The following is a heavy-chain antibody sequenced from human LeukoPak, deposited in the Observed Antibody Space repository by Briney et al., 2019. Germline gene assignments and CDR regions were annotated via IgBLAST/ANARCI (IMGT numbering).Heavy chain of an antibody. V-gene: IGHV4-59*08. CDR3: ASGTYYDFWSGPSDAFDI. D-gene: IGHD3-3*01. CDR2: IYYSGSS. J-gene: IGHJ3*02. Sequence: SETLSLTCTVSGGSISSYYWSWIRQPPGKGLEWIGYIYYSGSSNYDSSLKSRVTISVDTSKNQFSLKLSSVTAADTAVYYCASGTYYDFWSGPSDAFDIWGQGTMVTVSS. CDR1: GGSISSYY.